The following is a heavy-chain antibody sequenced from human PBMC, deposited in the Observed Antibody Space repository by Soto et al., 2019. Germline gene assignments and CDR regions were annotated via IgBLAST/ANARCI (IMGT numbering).Heavy chain of an antibody. J-gene: IGHJ3*02. V-gene: IGHV4-59*01. Sequence: SETLSLTCTVSGGSISSYYWSWIRQPPGKGLEWIGYIYYSGSTNYNPSPKSRVTISVDTSKNQFSLKLSSVTAADTAVYYCARGTNYYDSSGSYDAFDIWGQGTMVTVSS. CDR3: ARGTNYYDSSGSYDAFDI. CDR1: GGSISSYY. CDR2: IYYSGST. D-gene: IGHD3-22*01.